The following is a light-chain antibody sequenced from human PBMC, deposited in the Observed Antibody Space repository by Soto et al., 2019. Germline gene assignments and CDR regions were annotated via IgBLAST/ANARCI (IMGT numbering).Light chain of an antibody. J-gene: IGKJ1*01. CDR3: QQYGSSPWT. Sequence: EIVLTQSPGTLSLSPGERATLSCRASQSISSSYLAWYQQKPGQAPRLLIYAASCRATGIPDRFSGSGSGTDFTLTISRLEPEDFAVYYCQQYGSSPWTFGQGTKVEIK. V-gene: IGKV3-20*01. CDR1: QSISSSY. CDR2: AAS.